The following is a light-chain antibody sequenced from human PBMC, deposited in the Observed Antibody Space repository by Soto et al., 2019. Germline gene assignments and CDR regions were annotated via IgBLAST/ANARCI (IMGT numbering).Light chain of an antibody. J-gene: IGLJ2*01. CDR2: EVN. CDR3: CSYAGSSTP. Sequence: QSVLTQPPSASGSPGQSVTISCTGTSNDVGAYNFISWYQQHPGKAPKLMIYEVNKRPSGVPDRFSGSKSGNTASLTVSGLQAEDEADYYCCSYAGSSTPFGGGTKLTVL. CDR1: SNDVGAYNF. V-gene: IGLV2-8*01.